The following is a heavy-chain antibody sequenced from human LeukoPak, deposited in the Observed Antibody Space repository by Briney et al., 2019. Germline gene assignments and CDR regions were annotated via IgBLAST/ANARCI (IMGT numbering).Heavy chain of an antibody. CDR1: GFTFDDYA. V-gene: IGHV3-9*01. CDR3: AKVPLEGGSFHDAFDI. Sequence: SGGSLRLSCAASGFTFDDYAMPWVRQAPGKGLEWVSGISWNSGSIGYADSVKGRFTISRDNAKNSLYLQMNSLRAEDTALYYCAKVPLEGGSFHDAFDIWGQGTMVTVSS. CDR2: ISWNSGSI. D-gene: IGHD1-26*01. J-gene: IGHJ3*02.